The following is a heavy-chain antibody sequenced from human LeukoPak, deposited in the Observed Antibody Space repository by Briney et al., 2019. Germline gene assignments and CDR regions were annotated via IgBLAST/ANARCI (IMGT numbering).Heavy chain of an antibody. CDR1: GGSFSGYY. J-gene: IGHJ6*03. CDR3: ARSTMVRGVIISYYYYYMDV. D-gene: IGHD3-10*01. CDR2: INHSGSN. Sequence: PSETLSLTCAVYGGSFSGYYWSWIRQPPGKGLEWIGEINHSGSNNYNPSLKSRVTISVGTSKNQSSLKLSSVIAADAAVYYWARSTMVRGVIISYYYYYMDVWGKGSTVTVS. V-gene: IGHV4-34*01.